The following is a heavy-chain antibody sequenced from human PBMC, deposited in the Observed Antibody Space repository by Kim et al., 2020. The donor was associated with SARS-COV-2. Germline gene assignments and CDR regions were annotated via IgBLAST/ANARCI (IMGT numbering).Heavy chain of an antibody. J-gene: IGHJ6*02. Sequence: ASVKVSCKASGYTFTSNYMHWVRQAPGQGLEWMGIINPSGGSASYAQQFQGRVTMTRDTSTSTVYMELSSLRAEDTAVYYSARDPTVTTLLSYYYLYCMDVWGQGTTVTVSS. D-gene: IGHD4-17*01. CDR2: INPSGGSA. CDR1: GYTFTSNY. V-gene: IGHV1-46*01. CDR3: ARDPTVTTLLSYYYLYCMDV.